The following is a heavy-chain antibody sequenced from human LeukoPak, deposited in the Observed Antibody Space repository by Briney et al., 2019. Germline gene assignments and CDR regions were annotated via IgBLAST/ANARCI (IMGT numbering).Heavy chain of an antibody. Sequence: GASVKVSCKASGGTFSSYAISWVRQAPGQGLEWMGRIIPILGIANYAQKFQGRVTITADKSTSTAYMELSSLRSEDTAVYYCAREQVDSGSYYYFDYWGQGTLVTVSS. V-gene: IGHV1-69*04. D-gene: IGHD1-26*01. CDR3: AREQVDSGSYYYFDY. CDR1: GGTFSSYA. CDR2: IIPILGIA. J-gene: IGHJ4*02.